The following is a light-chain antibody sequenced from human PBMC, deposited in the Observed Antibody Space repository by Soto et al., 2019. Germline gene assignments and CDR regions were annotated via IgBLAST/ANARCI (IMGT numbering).Light chain of an antibody. CDR2: DVS. CDR1: SSYVGGYNY. CDR3: SSYTSSSNYV. J-gene: IGLJ1*01. V-gene: IGLV2-14*01. Sequence: QSLLTQPASVHSSAVQPITLSCDGTSSYVGGYNYVSWYQQHPGKAPKLMIYDVSNRPSGVSNRFSGSKSGNTASLTISGRQAEDEADYYCSSYTSSSNYVFGTGTKVTVL.